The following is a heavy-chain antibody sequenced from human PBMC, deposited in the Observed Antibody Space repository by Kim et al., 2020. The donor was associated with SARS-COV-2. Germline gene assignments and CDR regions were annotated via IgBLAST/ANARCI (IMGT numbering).Heavy chain of an antibody. V-gene: IGHV4-34*01. Sequence: KSRVTISVDTSKNQFSLKLSSVTAADTAVYYCARADIVVVPAAIRSAFDIWGQGTMVTVSS. J-gene: IGHJ3*02. D-gene: IGHD2-2*02. CDR3: ARADIVVVPAAIRSAFDI.